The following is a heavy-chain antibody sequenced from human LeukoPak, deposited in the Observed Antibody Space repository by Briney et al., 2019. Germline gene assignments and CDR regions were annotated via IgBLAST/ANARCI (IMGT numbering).Heavy chain of an antibody. J-gene: IGHJ3*01. CDR3: ARPMTTITNDAFDL. CDR2: INHSGST. Sequence: ETLSLTCAVYGGSFSAYYWSWIRQPPGKGLQWIGEINHSGSTNYNPSLKSRVTISVDPSKNQFSLKLSSVTAADTALYYCARPMTTITNDAFDLWGQGTMVTVSS. D-gene: IGHD4-11*01. V-gene: IGHV4-34*01. CDR1: GGSFSAYY.